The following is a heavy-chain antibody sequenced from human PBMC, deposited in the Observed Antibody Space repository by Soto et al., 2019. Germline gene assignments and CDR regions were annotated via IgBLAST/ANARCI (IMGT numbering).Heavy chain of an antibody. V-gene: IGHV4-59*01. Sequence: SETLSLTCTFSCGSISGYFWNWIRQPPGKGLEWIGYMSYTGNTNYNPSLTSRVSISVDTSKNQFSLNLNSVTAADTAVYYCARADTTIVPLAQWGQGTLVTVSS. CDR2: MSYTGNT. CDR1: CGSISGYF. CDR3: ARADTTIVPLAQ. D-gene: IGHD3-10*01. J-gene: IGHJ4*02.